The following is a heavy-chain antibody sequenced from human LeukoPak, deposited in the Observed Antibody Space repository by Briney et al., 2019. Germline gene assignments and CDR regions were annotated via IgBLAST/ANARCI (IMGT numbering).Heavy chain of an antibody. D-gene: IGHD3-3*01. CDR3: ARDPAEADFWSGYDFDY. CDR2: ISGSGGST. J-gene: IGHJ4*02. Sequence: TGGSLRLSCAASGFTFSSYAMSWVRQAPGKGLEWVSAISGSGGSTYYADSVKGRFTISRDNAKNSLYLQMNSLRAEDTAVYYCARDPAEADFWSGYDFDYWGQGTLVTVSS. CDR1: GFTFSSYA. V-gene: IGHV3-23*01.